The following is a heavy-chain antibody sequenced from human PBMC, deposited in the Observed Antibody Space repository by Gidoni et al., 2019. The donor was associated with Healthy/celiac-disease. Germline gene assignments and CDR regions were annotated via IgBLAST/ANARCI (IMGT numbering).Heavy chain of an antibody. D-gene: IGHD3-22*01. CDR3: ARHSETYYYASSGFVGGWYYCYGMDV. CDR2: IYPGDSAT. Sequence: EVQLVQSGAEVKKPGESRKNSCKGSGDSFTSYWIGWVRQMPGKGLEWMGIIYPGDSATRYSPSFQGQVTISADKSISTAYLQWSSLKASDTAMYYCARHSETYYYASSGFVGGWYYCYGMDVWGQGTTVTVSS. CDR1: GDSFTSYW. V-gene: IGHV5-51*01. J-gene: IGHJ6*02.